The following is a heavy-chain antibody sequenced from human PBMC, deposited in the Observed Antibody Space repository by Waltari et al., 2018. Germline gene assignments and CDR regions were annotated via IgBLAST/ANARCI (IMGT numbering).Heavy chain of an antibody. Sequence: VQLVASGRGVVQRGGSLTLSCQAVGFPFSSFGMHWGRQAPGKGPEWVAIIWYDEGRTYYADSVKGRFTVFSDKPKDTINLQMNRLRAEDTAVYYCVRGSRYTPSDLWGQGTLVTVSA. J-gene: IGHJ5*02. D-gene: IGHD3-16*02. V-gene: IGHV3-33*01. CDR1: GFPFSSFG. CDR2: IWYDEGRT. CDR3: VRGSRYTPSDL.